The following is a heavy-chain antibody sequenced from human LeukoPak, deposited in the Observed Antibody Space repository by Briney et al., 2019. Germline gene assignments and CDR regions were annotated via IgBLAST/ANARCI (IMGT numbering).Heavy chain of an antibody. CDR3: AREVRAAAGHNWFDP. J-gene: IGHJ5*02. CDR2: IIPIFGIA. D-gene: IGHD6-13*01. V-gene: IGHV1-69*04. Sequence: GASVKVSCKASGGTFSSYAISWVRQAPGQGLEWMGRIIPIFGIANYAQKFQGRVTITADKSTSTAYMELSSLGSEDTAVYYCAREVRAAAGHNWFDPWGQGTLVTVSS. CDR1: GGTFSSYA.